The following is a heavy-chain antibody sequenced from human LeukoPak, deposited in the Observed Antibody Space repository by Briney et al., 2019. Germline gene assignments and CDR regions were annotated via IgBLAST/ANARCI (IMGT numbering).Heavy chain of an antibody. CDR2: ISAYNGNT. CDR3: AREAVREAARLQMYYYYYGMDV. Sequence: ASVKVSCKASGYTFTSYGISWVRQAPGQGLEWMGWISAYNGNTNYAQKLQGRVTMTTDTSTSTAYMELRSLRSDDTAVYYCAREAVREAARLQMYYYYYGMDVWGQGTTVTVSS. V-gene: IGHV1-18*01. D-gene: IGHD6-6*01. CDR1: GYTFTSYG. J-gene: IGHJ6*02.